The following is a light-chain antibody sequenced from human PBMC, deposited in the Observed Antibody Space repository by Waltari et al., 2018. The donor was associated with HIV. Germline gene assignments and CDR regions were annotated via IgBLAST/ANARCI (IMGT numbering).Light chain of an antibody. CDR1: PSNLQRNY. J-gene: IGLJ2*01. CDR2: MNH. CDR3: AVWDDSLNGLV. V-gene: IGLV1-47*01. Sequence: SVLTQPPSASGTPGQRVTLSCFGAPSNLQRNYVCWYQQIPGTTPKLLIYMNHERPSGVPDRFSGSKSGTSASLAVSGLRSEDEAAYYCAVWDDSLNGLVFGGGTKLTVL.